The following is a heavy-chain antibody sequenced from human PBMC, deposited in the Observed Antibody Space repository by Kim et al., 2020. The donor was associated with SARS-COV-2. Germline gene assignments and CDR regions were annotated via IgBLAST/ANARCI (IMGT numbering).Heavy chain of an antibody. CDR1: GFTFSDYA. CDR2: VSTRSNYI. Sequence: GGSLRLSCAAPGFTFSDYAMKWVRQAPGKGLEWISSVSTRSNYIYYADSVKGRFTISRDNAKNSMYLQMNSLRAGDTAVYCCTRLGRVCDYWGQGALGT. D-gene: IGHD6-13*01. J-gene: IGHJ4*02. V-gene: IGHV3-21*01. CDR3: TRLGRVCDY.